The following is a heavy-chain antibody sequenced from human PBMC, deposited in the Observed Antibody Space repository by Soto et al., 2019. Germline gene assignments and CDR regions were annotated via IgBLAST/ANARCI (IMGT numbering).Heavy chain of an antibody. CDR1: GGSFSGYY. D-gene: IGHD3-10*01. V-gene: IGHV4-34*01. CDR2: INHSGST. Sequence: SETLSLTCAVYGGSFSGYYWSWIRQPPGKGLEWIGEINHSGSTNYNPSLKSRVTISVDTSKNQFSLKLSSVTAADTAVYYCARTPVYGRLPFDYWGQGTLVTAPQ. J-gene: IGHJ4*02. CDR3: ARTPVYGRLPFDY.